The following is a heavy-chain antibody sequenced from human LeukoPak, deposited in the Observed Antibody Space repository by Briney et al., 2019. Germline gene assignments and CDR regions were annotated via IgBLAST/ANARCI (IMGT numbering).Heavy chain of an antibody. V-gene: IGHV4-59*01. CDR3: AKGGSTNFYYGDV. CDR2: IYYSGST. CDR1: GGPISSYY. Sequence: PSETLSLTCTVSGGPISSYYWSWIRQPPGKGLEWIGYIYYSGSTRYNTSLESRVTISVDTSKNQFSLKLSSVTAADTAVYYCAKGGSTNFYYGDVWGQGTTVTVSS. D-gene: IGHD2/OR15-2a*01. J-gene: IGHJ6*02.